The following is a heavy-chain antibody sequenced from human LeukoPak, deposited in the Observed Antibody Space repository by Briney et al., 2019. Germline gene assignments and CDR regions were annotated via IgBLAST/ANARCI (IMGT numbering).Heavy chain of an antibody. V-gene: IGHV5-51*01. D-gene: IGHD4-17*01. CDR2: IYPGDSDA. J-gene: IGHJ5*02. CDR1: GYSFTSYW. Sequence: GESLKISCKGSGYSFTSYWIGWVRQMPGKGLEWMGIIYPGDSDASYSPSFQGQVTISADKSISTAYLQWSSLKASDTAMYYCARQTRGDYGDYDWFDPWGQGTLVTVSS. CDR3: ARQTRGDYGDYDWFDP.